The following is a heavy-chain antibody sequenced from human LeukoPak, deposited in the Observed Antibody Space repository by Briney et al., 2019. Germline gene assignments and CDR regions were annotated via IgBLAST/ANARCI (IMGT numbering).Heavy chain of an antibody. CDR1: GGSISSSNW. CDR3: ARDGGYYDYVWGSYRSTRSRVYFDY. Sequence: PSETLSLTYAVSGGSISSSNWWSWVRQPPGKGLEWIGEIYHSGSTNYNPSLKSRVTISVDKSKNQFSLKLSSVTAADTAVYYCARDGGYYDYVWGSYRSTRSRVYFDYWGQGTLVTVSS. D-gene: IGHD3-16*02. J-gene: IGHJ4*02. V-gene: IGHV4-4*02. CDR2: IYHSGST.